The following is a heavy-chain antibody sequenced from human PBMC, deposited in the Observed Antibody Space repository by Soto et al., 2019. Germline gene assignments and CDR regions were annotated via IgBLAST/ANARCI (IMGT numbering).Heavy chain of an antibody. CDR2: ISYDGINK. V-gene: IGHV3-30*18. Sequence: GGPLRLSCAASVFTFSSYGMHWVRQAPGKGLEWVAVISYDGINKYYADSVKGRFTISRDNSKNTLYLQMNSLRAEDTAVYYCAKDGGYFVVVPAAISAGMDVWGQGTTVTVSS. CDR1: VFTFSSYG. D-gene: IGHD2-2*02. J-gene: IGHJ6*02. CDR3: AKDGGYFVVVPAAISAGMDV.